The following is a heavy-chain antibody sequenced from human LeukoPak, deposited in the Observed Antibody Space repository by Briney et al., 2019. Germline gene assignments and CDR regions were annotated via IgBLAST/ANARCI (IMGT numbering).Heavy chain of an antibody. V-gene: IGHV4-59*01. Sequence: SETLSLTCTVSGGSISSYYWSWIRQPPGKGLEWIGYIYYSGSTNYNPSLKSRVTISADTSKNQFSLKLSSVTAADTAVYYCARVVAAARWTPFDYWGQGTLVTVSS. CDR1: GGSISSYY. CDR3: ARVVAAARWTPFDY. D-gene: IGHD6-13*01. J-gene: IGHJ4*02. CDR2: IYYSGST.